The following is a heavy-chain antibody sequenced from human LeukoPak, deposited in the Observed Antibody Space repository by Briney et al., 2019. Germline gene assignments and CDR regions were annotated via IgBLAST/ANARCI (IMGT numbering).Heavy chain of an antibody. Sequence: PSETLSLTCPVYGGSFSGYYWSWIRQPPGKGLEWIGEINHSGSTNYNPSLKSRVTISVDTSKNQFSLKLSSVTAADTAVYYCARGQRGLWFGELRNWFDPWGQGTLVTVSS. D-gene: IGHD3-10*01. J-gene: IGHJ5*02. CDR1: GGSFSGYY. CDR2: INHSGST. V-gene: IGHV4-34*01. CDR3: ARGQRGLWFGELRNWFDP.